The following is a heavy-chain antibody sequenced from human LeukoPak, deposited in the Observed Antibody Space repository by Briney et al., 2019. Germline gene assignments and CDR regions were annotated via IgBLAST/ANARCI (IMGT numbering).Heavy chain of an antibody. CDR1: GGSFSGYY. V-gene: IGHV4-34*01. J-gene: IGHJ4*02. D-gene: IGHD5-24*01. CDR3: ARVRGGYNDY. CDR2: INHSGST. Sequence: SETLSLTCAVYGGSFSGYYWSWIRQPPGKGLEWIGEINHSGSTNYNPSLKSRVTISVDTSKNQFSLKLSSVTAADTAVYYCARVRGGYNDYWGQRTLVTVSS.